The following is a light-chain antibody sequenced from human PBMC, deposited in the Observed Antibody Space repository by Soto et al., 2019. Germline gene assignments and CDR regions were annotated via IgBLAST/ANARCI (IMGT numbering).Light chain of an antibody. CDR2: DVN. Sequence: QSVLTQPASVSGSPGQSITVSCSGISSDFGVSNYVSWYQQHPGKAPRLIIFDVNNRPAGVSPRFSGSKSGDTASLTISGLQTEDEAHYYCSSYTSSSTLLVFGTGTKVTVL. CDR3: SSYTSSSTLLV. V-gene: IGLV2-14*03. J-gene: IGLJ1*01. CDR1: SSDFGVSNY.